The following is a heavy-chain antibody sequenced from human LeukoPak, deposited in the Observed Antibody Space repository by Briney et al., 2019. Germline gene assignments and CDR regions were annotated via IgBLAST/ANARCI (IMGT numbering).Heavy chain of an antibody. V-gene: IGHV3-21*01. CDR3: ALTSYGSGSPHIPQIDY. CDR2: ISSSSSYI. J-gene: IGHJ4*02. Sequence: PGGSLRLSCAASGFTFSSYSMNWVRQAPGKGLEWVSSISSSSSYIYYADSVKGRFTISRDNARNSLYLQMNSLRAEDTAVYYCALTSYGSGSPHIPQIDYWGQGTLVTVSS. CDR1: GFTFSSYS. D-gene: IGHD3-10*01.